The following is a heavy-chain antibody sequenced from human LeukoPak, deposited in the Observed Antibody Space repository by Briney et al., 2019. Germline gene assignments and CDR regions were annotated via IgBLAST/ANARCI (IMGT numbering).Heavy chain of an antibody. V-gene: IGHV4-30-2*01. CDR1: GGSISSGGYS. J-gene: IGHJ5*02. CDR3: ASLLYSSGWYDGWFDP. D-gene: IGHD6-19*01. Sequence: PSETLSLTCAVSGGSISSGGYSWSWIRQPPGKGLEWIGYIYHSGSTYYNPSLKSRVTISVDRSKNQFSLKLSSVTAADTAVYYCASLLYSSGWYDGWFDPWGQGTLVTVSS. CDR2: IYHSGST.